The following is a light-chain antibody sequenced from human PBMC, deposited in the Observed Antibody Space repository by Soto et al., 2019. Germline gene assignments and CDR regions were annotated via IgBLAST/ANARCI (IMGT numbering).Light chain of an antibody. J-gene: IGLJ3*02. CDR2: DVI. CDR3: CSYAGSYTWV. CDR1: SRDVGDYNY. Sequence: QSALTQPRSVSESPGQSVTISCTGTSRDVGDYNYVSWYQQHPGTAPKLMIYDVIKRPSGVPDRFSGSKSGNTASLTISGLQAEDEADYYCCSYAGSYTWVFGGGTKLTVL. V-gene: IGLV2-11*01.